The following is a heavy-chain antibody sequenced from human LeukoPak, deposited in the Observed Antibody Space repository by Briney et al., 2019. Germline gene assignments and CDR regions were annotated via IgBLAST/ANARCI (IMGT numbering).Heavy chain of an antibody. CDR2: IIPIFGTA. CDR1: GGTFSSYA. V-gene: IGHV1-69*05. D-gene: IGHD6-13*01. Sequence: SVKVSCEASGGTFSSYAISWVRQAPGQGLEWMGGIIPIFGTANYAQKFQGRVTITTDESTSTAYMELSSLRSEDTAVYYCERCDTPAGIYYFDYWGQGTLVTVSS. CDR3: ERCDTPAGIYYFDY. J-gene: IGHJ4*02.